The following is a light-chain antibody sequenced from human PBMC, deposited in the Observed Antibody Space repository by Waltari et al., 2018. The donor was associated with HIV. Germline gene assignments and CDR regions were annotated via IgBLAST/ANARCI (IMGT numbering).Light chain of an antibody. CDR1: SSDIGGYNY. Sequence: QSALTQPASVSGSPGQSITISCTATSSDIGGYNYVSWYQQHPGKPPKVLIYDVINRPSGISVRFSGSKSGSTASLTISGLQAEDEADYYCASYTARSIPWVFGGGTKLTVV. CDR2: DVI. J-gene: IGLJ3*02. V-gene: IGLV2-14*03. CDR3: ASYTARSIPWV.